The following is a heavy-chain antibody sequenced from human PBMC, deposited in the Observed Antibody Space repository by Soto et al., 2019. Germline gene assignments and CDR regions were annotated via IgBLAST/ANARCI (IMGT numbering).Heavy chain of an antibody. CDR1: GVTFSSYA. CDR2: ISGSGGST. CDR3: AKRGNENWKSGWGHDAFDI. V-gene: IGHV3-23*01. J-gene: IGHJ3*02. Sequence: PGGSLRLSCAASGVTFSSYAMSWVRQAPGKGLEWVSAISGSGGSTYYADSVKGRFTISRDNSKNTLYLQMNSLRAEDTAVYYCAKRGNENWKSGWGHDAFDIWGQGTMVTVSS. D-gene: IGHD1-1*01.